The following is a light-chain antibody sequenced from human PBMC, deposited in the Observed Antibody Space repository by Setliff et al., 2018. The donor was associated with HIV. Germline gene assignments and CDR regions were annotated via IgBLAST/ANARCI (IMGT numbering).Light chain of an antibody. CDR3: SSYTSTNTLV. V-gene: IGLV2-14*03. CDR2: DVS. Sequence: QSALTQPASVSGSPGQSITISRTGTSSDVGSYNYVSWYQQHPGKAPKLVLYDVSNRPSGVSNRFSGSKSGNTASLTISGLQVEDEADCYCSSYTSTNTLVFGGGTKVTVL. J-gene: IGLJ3*02. CDR1: SSDVGSYNY.